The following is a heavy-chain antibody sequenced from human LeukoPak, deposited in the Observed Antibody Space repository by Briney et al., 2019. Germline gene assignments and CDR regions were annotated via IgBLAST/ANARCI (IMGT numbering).Heavy chain of an antibody. D-gene: IGHD5-18*01. CDR1: GGSISSHY. J-gene: IGHJ4*02. CDR3: ATSRSGYSYADY. V-gene: IGHV4-59*08. Sequence: SETLSLTCTVSGGSISSHYWSWIRQPPGKGLEWIGYSYYTGSTNYNPSLKSRATISVDTSKNQFSLNLKSVTAADTAMYYCATSRSGYSYADYWGQGTLVTVSS. CDR2: SYYTGST.